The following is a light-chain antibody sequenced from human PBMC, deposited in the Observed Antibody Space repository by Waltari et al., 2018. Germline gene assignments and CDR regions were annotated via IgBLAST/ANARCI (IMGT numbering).Light chain of an antibody. J-gene: IGKJ2*01. V-gene: IGKV1-9*01. CDR3: QQLNTYPYT. Sequence: QLTQSPSSLSASVGDRVTIPCRASQDINTYLAWYQLKPGKAPKLLISTSSTLQTGVTSRFSGSGSGPDFTLTITSLQPEDLATYYCQQLNTYPYTFGQGTKLEIK. CDR2: TSS. CDR1: QDINTY.